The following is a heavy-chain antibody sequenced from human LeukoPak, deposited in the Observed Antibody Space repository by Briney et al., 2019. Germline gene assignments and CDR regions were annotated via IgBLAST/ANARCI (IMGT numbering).Heavy chain of an antibody. V-gene: IGHV4-34*01. J-gene: IGHJ4*02. Sequence: SETLSLTCAVYGVTFSGYYWSWLRQPPGKGLEWLGEINHSGDTKYNPSLKSRVSMSVDVSKDQFSLKLTSLTAADTAVYYCARGSRNYNNYEGADYWGQGTLVTVSS. CDR2: INHSGDT. CDR3: ARGSRNYNNYEGADY. CDR1: GVTFSGYY. D-gene: IGHD4-11*01.